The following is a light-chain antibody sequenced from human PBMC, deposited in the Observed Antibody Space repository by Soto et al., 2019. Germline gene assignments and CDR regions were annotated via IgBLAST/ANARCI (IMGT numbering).Light chain of an antibody. CDR2: AAS. Sequence: ANRMTQSPSSFSASTGDRVTITCRASQGISSHLAWYQQKPGRAPKLLIYAASTLQSGVPSRFSGSGSGTDFTFTISCLQSEDFATYYCQQYYNYPRTFGQGTKVEIK. CDR3: QQYYNYPRT. CDR1: QGISSH. V-gene: IGKV1-8*01. J-gene: IGKJ1*01.